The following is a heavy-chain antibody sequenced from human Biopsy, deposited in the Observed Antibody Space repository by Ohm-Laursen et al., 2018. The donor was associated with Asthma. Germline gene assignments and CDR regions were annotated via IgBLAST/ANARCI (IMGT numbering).Heavy chain of an antibody. CDR2: LIPVLGTP. Sequence: ASVYPSCKASGDSFSNYAISWVRQAPGQGLEWMGGLIPVLGTPDHAQMFEGRVTITADESTSTAYMELSSLSSEDTAVYYCARGYSGSDRIVYYYSGLEVWGQGTTVTVSS. CDR3: ARGYSGSDRIVYYYSGLEV. V-gene: IGHV1-69*13. J-gene: IGHJ6*02. CDR1: GDSFSNYA. D-gene: IGHD5-12*01.